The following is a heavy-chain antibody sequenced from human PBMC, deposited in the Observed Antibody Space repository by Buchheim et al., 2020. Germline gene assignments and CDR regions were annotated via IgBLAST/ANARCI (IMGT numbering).Heavy chain of an antibody. Sequence: QVQLQESGPGLVKPSQTLSLTCTVSGGSISSGGYYWSWIRQHPGKGLEWIGYIYYIGSPYYNPSLKSRVPISVETSKNQFPLELSSVTAAETAVYYCARWCSSSCPYYYYGMDVWGQGTT. J-gene: IGHJ6*02. CDR3: ARWCSSSCPYYYYGMDV. D-gene: IGHD6-13*01. V-gene: IGHV4-31*03. CDR2: IYYIGSP. CDR1: GGSISSGGYY.